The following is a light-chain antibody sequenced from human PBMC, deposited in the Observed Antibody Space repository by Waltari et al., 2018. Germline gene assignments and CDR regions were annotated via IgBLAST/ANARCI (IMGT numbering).Light chain of an antibody. CDR1: DSDVGAYDF. J-gene: IGLJ1*01. Sequence: QSALTQPASVSGSPGQSITISCSGTDSDVGAYDFVSWYQQHPGKAPPLIISEVSNRPSGISNRFSASKSGNPASLTISGLQAEDEADYYCSSYTTSSAPGVFGTGTRVTVL. CDR2: EVS. V-gene: IGLV2-14*01. CDR3: SSYTTSSAPGV.